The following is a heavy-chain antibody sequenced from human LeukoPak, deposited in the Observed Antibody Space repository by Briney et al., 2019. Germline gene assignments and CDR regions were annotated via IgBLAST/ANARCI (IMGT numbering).Heavy chain of an antibody. CDR3: AKPRYYYDSSGYLENWFDP. J-gene: IGHJ5*02. V-gene: IGHV3-23*01. CDR2: IGGSGDKT. CDR1: GFTFNRNA. Sequence: GGSLRLSCAASGFTFNRNAISWVRQAPGKGLEWVSTIGGSGDKTFYADSVKGRFTISRDNSKNTLYLQMNSLRAEDTAVYYCAKPRYYYDSSGYLENWFDPWGQGTLVTVSS. D-gene: IGHD3-22*01.